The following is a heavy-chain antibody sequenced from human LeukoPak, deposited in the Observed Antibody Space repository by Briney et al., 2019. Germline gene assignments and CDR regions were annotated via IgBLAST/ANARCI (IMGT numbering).Heavy chain of an antibody. CDR1: GYTFTSYA. CDR2: INAGNGNT. D-gene: IGHD3-3*01. CDR3: ARGSDYDFWSGPHFDY. Sequence: ASVKVSCKASGYTFTSYAMHWVRQAPGQRLEWMGWINAGNGNTKYSQKFQGRVTITRGTSASTAYMELSSLRSEDTAVYYCARGSDYDFWSGPHFDYWGQGTLVTVSS. V-gene: IGHV1-3*01. J-gene: IGHJ4*02.